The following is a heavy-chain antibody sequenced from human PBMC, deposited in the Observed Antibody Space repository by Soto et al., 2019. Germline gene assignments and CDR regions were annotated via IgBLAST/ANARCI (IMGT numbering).Heavy chain of an antibody. V-gene: IGHV3-9*01. J-gene: IGHJ4*02. D-gene: IGHD3-9*01. Sequence: GGSLRLSCATSGFTFSSSAMSWVRQVPGKGLGWVSGISWNSGSIGYADSVKGRFTISRDNAKNSLYLQMNSLRAEDTALYYCAKDKWRYDILTGYPIDWGQGTLVTVSS. CDR2: ISWNSGSI. CDR3: AKDKWRYDILTGYPID. CDR1: GFTFSSSA.